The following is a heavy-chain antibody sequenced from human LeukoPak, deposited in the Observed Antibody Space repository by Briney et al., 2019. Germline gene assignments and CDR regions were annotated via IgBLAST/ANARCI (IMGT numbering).Heavy chain of an antibody. D-gene: IGHD4-23*01. CDR2: ISGSGDST. CDR1: GFTFSSYA. V-gene: IGHV3-23*01. J-gene: IGHJ4*02. CDR3: AKGLTTVVGGYFDY. Sequence: GGSLRLSCAASGFTFSSYAMSWVRQAPGKGLEWVSGISGSGDSTYYADSVKGRFTISRDNSKNTLSPQMNSLRAADTAVYYCAKGLTTVVGGYFDYWGQGTLVTVSS.